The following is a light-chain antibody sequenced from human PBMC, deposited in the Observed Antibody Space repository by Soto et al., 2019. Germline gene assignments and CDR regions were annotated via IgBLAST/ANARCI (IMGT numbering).Light chain of an antibody. CDR3: QQYGSSHT. Sequence: EIMLSQSPGTLSLSPGERATLSCRASQSGSSTYLAWYQQKPGQAPRLLIYGASSRATGIPDRFSGSGSGTDFTLTISRLEPEDFGVYYCQQYGSSHTFGQGTRLEIK. J-gene: IGKJ5*01. CDR1: QSGSSTY. CDR2: GAS. V-gene: IGKV3-20*01.